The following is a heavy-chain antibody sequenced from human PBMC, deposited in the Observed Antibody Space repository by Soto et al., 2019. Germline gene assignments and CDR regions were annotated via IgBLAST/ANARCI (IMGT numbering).Heavy chain of an antibody. CDR1: GGSVSSGSYF. CDR2: VYSSGST. V-gene: IGHV4-61*01. Sequence: PSETLSLTCTVSGGSVSSGSYFWSWVRQPPGKGLEWIGFVYSSGSTNYNPSLESRVTISLDTSKNQFSLNLRSVTAADTAVYYCATALVRFGELLFDYWGQGTLVTVSS. D-gene: IGHD3-10*01. J-gene: IGHJ4*02. CDR3: ATALVRFGELLFDY.